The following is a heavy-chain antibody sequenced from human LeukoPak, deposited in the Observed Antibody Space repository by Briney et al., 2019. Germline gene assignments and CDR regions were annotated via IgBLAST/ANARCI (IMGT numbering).Heavy chain of an antibody. V-gene: IGHV4-39*07. J-gene: IGHJ5*02. D-gene: IGHD1-1*01. CDR1: GAPIPYSGPYY. CDR3: ARGISTTLSDSRVDP. Sequence: PSETLSLTCTVSGAPIPYSGPYYWSWIRQPAGKRLGYIDSVYSSRKTYYNPSLHTRATVSIDRSRNQFFLNLYSSTAADTAGYYCARGISTTLSDSRVDPWGQGTLVTVSS. CDR2: VYSSRKT.